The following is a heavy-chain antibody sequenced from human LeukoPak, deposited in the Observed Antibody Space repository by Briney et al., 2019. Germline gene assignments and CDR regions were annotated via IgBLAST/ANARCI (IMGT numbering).Heavy chain of an antibody. D-gene: IGHD3-10*01. CDR3: ARVADGSGTYYADY. Sequence: SETLSLTCTVSGDSISSGGFYWSWIRQHPGKGLDRIGYIYYSGSTYYNPSLKSRVTISVDTSKNQFSLKVSSVTAADTAVYYCARVADGSGTYYADYWGQGTLVTVSS. J-gene: IGHJ4*02. CDR2: IYYSGST. V-gene: IGHV4-31*03. CDR1: GDSISSGGFY.